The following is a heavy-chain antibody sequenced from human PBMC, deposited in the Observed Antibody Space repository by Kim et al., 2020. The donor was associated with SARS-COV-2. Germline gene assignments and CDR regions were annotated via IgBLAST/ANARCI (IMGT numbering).Heavy chain of an antibody. J-gene: IGHJ4*02. CDR2: INHSGST. V-gene: IGHV4-34*01. D-gene: IGHD1-26*01. CDR3: ARGWRDPVGNYYFDY. CDR1: GGSFSGYY. Sequence: SETLSLTCAVYGGSFSGYYWSWIRQPPGKGLEWIGEINHSGSTNYNPSLKSRVTISVDTSKNQFSLKLSSVTAADTAVYYCARGWRDPVGNYYFDYWGQGTLVTVSS.